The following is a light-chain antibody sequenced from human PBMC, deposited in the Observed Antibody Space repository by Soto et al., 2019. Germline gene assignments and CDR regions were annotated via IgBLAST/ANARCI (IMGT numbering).Light chain of an antibody. CDR1: QSVSSNY. CDR3: QQYGTSPQT. CDR2: DTS. J-gene: IGKJ1*01. V-gene: IGKV3-20*01. Sequence: VLTQSPGTMPLSPGERATLSCRASQSVSSNYLAWYQQKPGRAPGLLIYDTSTRASGVPDRFSGSGSGTEFTLTISRLEPEDFAVYYCQQYGTSPQTFGQGTKVDIK.